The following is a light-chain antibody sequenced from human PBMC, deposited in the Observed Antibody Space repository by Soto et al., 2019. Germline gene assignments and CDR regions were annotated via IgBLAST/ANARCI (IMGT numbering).Light chain of an antibody. CDR1: QSIGSY. CDR2: GGS. V-gene: IGKV1-39*01. CDR3: QQSYSTPPIN. J-gene: IGKJ5*01. Sequence: DIQMPKSPSSLSASVGYRFTITCRSSQSIGSYLNWYQQKPGKAPNLLIHGGSILQSGVPPRFSGSGSGTDFTLTIRSLQPEDFATYYCQQSYSTPPINCGEGQRRAIK.